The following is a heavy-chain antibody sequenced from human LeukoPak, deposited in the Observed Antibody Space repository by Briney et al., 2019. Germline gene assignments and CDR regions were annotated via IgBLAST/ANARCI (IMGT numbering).Heavy chain of an antibody. Sequence: PGGSLRLSCAASGLIVSRNYLSWVRQAPGKGLEWLSVIYSGGNTYYADAVKGRLTISRDNSKNTLYLQMNSLRAEDTAVYYCAKGFYIVEVPAAHPYFDYWGQGTLVTVSS. V-gene: IGHV3-53*05. D-gene: IGHD2-2*01. J-gene: IGHJ4*02. CDR1: GLIVSRNY. CDR3: AKGFYIVEVPAAHPYFDY. CDR2: IYSGGNT.